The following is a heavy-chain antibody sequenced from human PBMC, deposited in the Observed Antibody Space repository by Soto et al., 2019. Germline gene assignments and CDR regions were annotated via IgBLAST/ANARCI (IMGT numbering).Heavy chain of an antibody. CDR2: IIPIFGTA. Sequence: QVQLVQSGAEVKKPGSSVKVSCKASGGTFSSYAISWVRQAPGQGLEWMGGIIPIFGTANYAQKFQGRVTIPADESTSTAYMELSSLRSEDTAVYYCARSAARWQWLDYYFDYWGQGTLVTVSS. V-gene: IGHV1-69*01. D-gene: IGHD6-19*01. CDR3: ARSAARWQWLDYYFDY. CDR1: GGTFSSYA. J-gene: IGHJ4*02.